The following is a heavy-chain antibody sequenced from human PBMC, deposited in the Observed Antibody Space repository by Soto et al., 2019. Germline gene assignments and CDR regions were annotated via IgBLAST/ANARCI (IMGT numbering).Heavy chain of an antibody. V-gene: IGHV3-7*05. CDR1: GFTFSSYW. J-gene: IGHJ6*02. CDR3: ARGHYGLDV. Sequence: EVQLVESGGGLVQPGGSLRLSCAASGFTFSSYWMSWVRQAPGKGLEWVAHIKGDGSGIEFVDSVKGRFTISRDNAKKSLFMQMTSLRADDTAVYYCARGHYGLDVWGQGTTVIVSS. CDR2: IKGDGSGI.